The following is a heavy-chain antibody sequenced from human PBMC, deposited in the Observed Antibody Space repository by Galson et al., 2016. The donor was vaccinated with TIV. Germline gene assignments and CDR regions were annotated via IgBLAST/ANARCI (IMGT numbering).Heavy chain of an antibody. J-gene: IGHJ4*02. V-gene: IGHV1-46*01. CDR3: ARVLEVAGTDY. CDR1: GYTFTRYY. CDR2: INPTGGST. Sequence: SVKVSCKASGYTFTRYYTHWVRQAPGQGLEWMGIINPTGGSTTYAQKFQGRLTMTRDTSTSTVYMELNSLRSEDTAVYYCARVLEVAGTDYWGQGTLVTVSS. D-gene: IGHD6-19*01.